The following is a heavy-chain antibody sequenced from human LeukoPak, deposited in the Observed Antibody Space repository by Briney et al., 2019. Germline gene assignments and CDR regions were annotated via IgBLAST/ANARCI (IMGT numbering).Heavy chain of an antibody. CDR1: GFSFISYG. J-gene: IGHJ4*02. CDR3: AKRPSDYGDYVTYFDY. Sequence: GGSLRLSCAASGFSFISYGMHWVRQAPGKGLEWVGVISDDGRNKKYADSVKGRFTISRDNSKDTLYLQMNSLRDADTAVYYCAKRPSDYGDYVTYFDYWGQGTLVTVSS. D-gene: IGHD4-17*01. CDR2: ISDDGRNK. V-gene: IGHV3-30*18.